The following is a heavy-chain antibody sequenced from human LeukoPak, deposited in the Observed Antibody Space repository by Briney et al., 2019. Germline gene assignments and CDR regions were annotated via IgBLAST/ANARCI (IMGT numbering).Heavy chain of an antibody. CDR2: ITVSGDT. CDR1: GFTFSSYA. D-gene: IGHD5-18*01. CDR3: ASDTVDTAVGIDY. J-gene: IGHJ4*02. Sequence: GGSLRLSCAASGFTFSSYAMTWVRHAPGKGLEWVSTITVSGDTHYADSVKGRFTISRDNAKNTLYLQMNSLRAEDTAVYYCASDTVDTAVGIDYWGQGTLVTVSS. V-gene: IGHV3-23*01.